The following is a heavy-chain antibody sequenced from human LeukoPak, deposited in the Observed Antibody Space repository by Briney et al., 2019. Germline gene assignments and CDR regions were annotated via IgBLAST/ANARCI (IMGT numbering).Heavy chain of an antibody. Sequence: SETLSLTCTVSGGSISSYYWSWIRQPPGKGLEWIGYIYYSGTTNYNPSLKSRVTISVDTSKNQFSLQLRSVTAADTTVYYCAREDPQTTVPEGMDVWGQGTTVTVSS. CDR1: GGSISSYY. CDR3: AREDPQTTVPEGMDV. D-gene: IGHD4-17*01. CDR2: IYYSGTT. J-gene: IGHJ6*02. V-gene: IGHV4-59*01.